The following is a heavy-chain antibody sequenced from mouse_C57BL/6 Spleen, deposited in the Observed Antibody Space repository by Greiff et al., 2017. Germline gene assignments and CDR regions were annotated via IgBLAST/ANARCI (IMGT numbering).Heavy chain of an antibody. Sequence: ESGPGLVKPSQSLSLTCSVTGYSITSGYYWNWIRQFPGNKLEWMGYISYDGSNNYNPSLKNRISITRDTSKNQFFLKLNSVTTEDTATYYGARENGFYGSSPFDYWGQGTTLTVSS. V-gene: IGHV3-6*01. CDR1: GYSITSGYY. CDR3: ARENGFYGSSPFDY. D-gene: IGHD1-1*01. CDR2: ISYDGSN. J-gene: IGHJ2*01.